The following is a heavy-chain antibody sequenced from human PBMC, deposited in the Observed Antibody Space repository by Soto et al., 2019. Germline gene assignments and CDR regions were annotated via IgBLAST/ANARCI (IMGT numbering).Heavy chain of an antibody. D-gene: IGHD1-26*01. CDR2: VSVSSTYI. CDR3: ARERHSASYSWCDR. Sequence: PGGSLRVSCTVSGFTFSDYNMNWVRQSPGKGLEWLSSVSVSSTYIYYADSVRDRFTVSRANAKNSLYLDMNNLRAEDTGVYYCARERHSASYSWCDRWGKGALGTGSS. J-gene: IGHJ5*02. V-gene: IGHV3-21*01. CDR1: GFTFSDYN.